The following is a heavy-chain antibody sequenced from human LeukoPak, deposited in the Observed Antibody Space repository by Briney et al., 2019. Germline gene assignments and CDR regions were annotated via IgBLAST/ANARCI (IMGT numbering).Heavy chain of an antibody. V-gene: IGHV1-18*01. CDR2: ISAHNGNT. Sequence: ASVKVSCKASGYTFTSYGISWVRQAPGQGLEWMGWISAHNGNTNYAQKLQGRVTMTTDTSTSTAYMELRSLRSDDTAVYYCASFNSTRRAFDIWGQGTMVTVSS. CDR1: GYTFTSYG. D-gene: IGHD4-23*01. J-gene: IGHJ3*02. CDR3: ASFNSTRRAFDI.